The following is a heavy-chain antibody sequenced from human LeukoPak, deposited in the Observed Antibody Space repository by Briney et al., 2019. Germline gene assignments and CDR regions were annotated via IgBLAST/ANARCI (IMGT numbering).Heavy chain of an antibody. J-gene: IGHJ4*02. CDR1: GGSISSGDYY. D-gene: IGHD6-13*01. Sequence: PSETLPLTCTVSGGSISSGDYYWSWIRQPPGKGLEWIGYIYYSGSTYYNPSLKSRVTISVDTSKNQSSLKLSSVTAADTAVYYCARGIAAAAPADYFDYWGQGTLVTVSS. V-gene: IGHV4-30-4*01. CDR3: ARGIAAAAPADYFDY. CDR2: IYYSGST.